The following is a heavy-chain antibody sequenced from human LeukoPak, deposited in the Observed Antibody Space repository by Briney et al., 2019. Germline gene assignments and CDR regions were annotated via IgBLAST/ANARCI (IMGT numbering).Heavy chain of an antibody. CDR2: ISNDGTTT. CDR3: AKMTAPAY. J-gene: IGHJ4*02. V-gene: IGHV3-74*01. CDR1: GFTFSSYW. D-gene: IGHD5-18*01. Sequence: PGGSLILSCAASGFTFSSYWMHWVRQAPGKGLVWVSRISNDGTTTTYADSVKGRFTISRDNAKNTLYLQMNSLRVEDTAIYYCAKMTAPAYWGQGTLVTVSS.